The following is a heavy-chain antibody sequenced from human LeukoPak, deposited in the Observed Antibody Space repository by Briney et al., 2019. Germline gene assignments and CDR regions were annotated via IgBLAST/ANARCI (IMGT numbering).Heavy chain of an antibody. CDR1: GFTFDDYA. V-gene: IGHV3-20*04. CDR3: ARDLYYGSASPRLDY. J-gene: IGHJ4*02. Sequence: SGGSLRLSCLVSGFTFDDYAMNWVRQSPGKGLEWVSGINRSGTRTGYADSVKGRFTISRDNAHGSLYLQMNSLRVEDTAIYYCARDLYYGSASPRLDYWGQGTLVTVSS. D-gene: IGHD3-10*01. CDR2: INRSGTRT.